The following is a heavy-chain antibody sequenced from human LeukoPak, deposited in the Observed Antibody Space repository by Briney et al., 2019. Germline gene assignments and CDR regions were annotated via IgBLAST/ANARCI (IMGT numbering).Heavy chain of an antibody. D-gene: IGHD2-21*01. CDR3: ARGGSDCSPFDY. V-gene: IGHV4-39*07. Sequence: SETLSLTCTVSGGSISTSSYYWGWIRQPPGQGLEWIGIIYYSGSTDYNPSLKSRVTISVDTPKNQFSLRLSSVTAADTAIYYCARGGSDCSPFDYWGQGTLVTVSS. J-gene: IGHJ4*02. CDR1: GGSISTSSYY. CDR2: IYYSGST.